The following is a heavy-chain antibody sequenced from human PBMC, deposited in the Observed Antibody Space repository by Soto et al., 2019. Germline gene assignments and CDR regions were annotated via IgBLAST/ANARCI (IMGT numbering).Heavy chain of an antibody. J-gene: IGHJ4*02. V-gene: IGHV2-5*01. CDR3: TLRDDSSRGPIY. CDR2: GE. CDR1: GFSLSTRGKT. Sequence: QITLKESGPTLVKPTQTLTLTCTVSGFSLSTRGKTLGWIRQPPGEAPEWLALGEQYSPSLQSRLTFTKDTSKNQVVLTMTGIDPVNTATYYFTLRDDSSRGPIYWGQGILVTVCS. D-gene: IGHD3-22*01.